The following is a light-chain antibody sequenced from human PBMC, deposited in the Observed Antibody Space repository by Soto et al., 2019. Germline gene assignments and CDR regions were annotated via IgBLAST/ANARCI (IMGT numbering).Light chain of an antibody. CDR3: QQYNNWPGT. CDR2: GAS. CDR1: QSLSSN. V-gene: IGKV3-15*01. Sequence: DIVMTQSPSTLSVSPGERATLSCRASQSLSSNLAWYQQRPGQAPRLLIYGASTRATGIPARFSGSGSGTECTLTISSLQSEDFAFYYCQQYNNWPGTFGQGTKLEIK. J-gene: IGKJ2*01.